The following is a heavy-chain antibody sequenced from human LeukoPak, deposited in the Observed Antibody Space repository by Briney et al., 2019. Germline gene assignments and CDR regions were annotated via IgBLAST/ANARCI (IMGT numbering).Heavy chain of an antibody. CDR1: GGSISSSSYY. CDR2: IYHSGST. Sequence: SETLSLTCTVSGGSISSSSYYWGWIRQPPGKGLEWIGSIYHSGSTYYNPSLKSRVTISVDTSKNQFSLKLSSVTAADTAVYYCARRPSYSSGWSFDYWGQGTLVTVSS. CDR3: ARRPSYSSGWSFDY. V-gene: IGHV4-39*07. D-gene: IGHD6-19*01. J-gene: IGHJ4*02.